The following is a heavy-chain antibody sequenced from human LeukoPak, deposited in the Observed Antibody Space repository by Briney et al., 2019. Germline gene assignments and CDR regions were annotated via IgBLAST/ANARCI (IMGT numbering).Heavy chain of an antibody. J-gene: IGHJ4*02. CDR1: GSSINSGDNY. V-gene: IGHV4-30-4*01. Sequence: SETLSLTCTVSGSSINSGDNYWSWIRQPPGKGLEWIGFIYYRGTTYYNPSLKSRVTISVDTTKNQFSLKLSSVTAADTAVYYCARHDYYDSSGSIDYWGQGTLVTVSS. D-gene: IGHD3-22*01. CDR3: ARHDYYDSSGSIDY. CDR2: IYYRGTT.